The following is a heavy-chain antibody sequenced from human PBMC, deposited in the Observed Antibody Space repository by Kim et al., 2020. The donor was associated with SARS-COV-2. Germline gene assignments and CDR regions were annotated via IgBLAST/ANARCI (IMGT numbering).Heavy chain of an antibody. Sequence: SYASSVKGRCANSRDNSKNTLYLQMNSLRAEDAAVYYCARVGVFGGGELGWGQGTLVTVSS. V-gene: IGHV3-53*01. D-gene: IGHD3-16*01. J-gene: IGHJ4*02. CDR3: ARVGVFGGGELG.